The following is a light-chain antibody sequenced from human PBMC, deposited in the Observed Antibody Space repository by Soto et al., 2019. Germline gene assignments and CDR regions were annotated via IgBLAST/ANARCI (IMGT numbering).Light chain of an antibody. CDR3: QQYGSSPRT. Sequence: EIVLTQSPATLSLSPGERATLSCGASQTIHNNYLAWYQQKLGLAPRLLIYDASSRDTGIPDRFSGSGSGTDFTLTISRLEPEDFAVYYCQQYGSSPRTFGPGTKVEIK. V-gene: IGKV3D-20*01. J-gene: IGKJ1*01. CDR1: QTIHNNY. CDR2: DAS.